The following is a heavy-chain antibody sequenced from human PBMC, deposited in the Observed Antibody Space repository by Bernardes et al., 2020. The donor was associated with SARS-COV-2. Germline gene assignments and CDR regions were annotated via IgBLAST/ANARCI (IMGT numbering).Heavy chain of an antibody. CDR3: ARANNDFWSGGDIWDY. CDR2: IKQDGSEK. CDR1: GFTFSSYW. Sequence: GGSLRLSCAASGFTFSSYWMSWVRQAPGKGLEWVANIKQDGSEKYYVDSVKGRLTISRDNAKNSLYLQMNSLRAEDTAVYYCARANNDFWSGGDIWDYWGQGTLVTVSS. V-gene: IGHV3-7*03. J-gene: IGHJ4*02. D-gene: IGHD3-3*01.